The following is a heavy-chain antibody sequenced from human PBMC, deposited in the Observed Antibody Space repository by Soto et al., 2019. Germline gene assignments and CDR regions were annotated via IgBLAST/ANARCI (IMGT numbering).Heavy chain of an antibody. V-gene: IGHV3-30*18. Sequence: QVQLVESGGGVVQPGRSLXLSCAASGFTFSSYGMHWVRQAPGKGLEWVAVISYDGSNKYYADSVKGRFTISRDNSKNTLYLQMNSLRAEDTAVYYCAKDRRPNYYYGMDVWGQGTTVTVSS. CDR3: AKDRRPNYYYGMDV. D-gene: IGHD6-25*01. CDR2: ISYDGSNK. J-gene: IGHJ6*02. CDR1: GFTFSSYG.